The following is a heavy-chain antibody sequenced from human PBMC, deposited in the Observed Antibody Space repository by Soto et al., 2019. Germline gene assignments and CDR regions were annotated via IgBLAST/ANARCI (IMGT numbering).Heavy chain of an antibody. D-gene: IGHD3-10*01. Sequence: QVHLVQSGAEVKKPGASVKVSCTGYTFTSYAMDWVRQAPGQRLEWMGWINAGNGNTKYSQKFQGRVTITRDTSESTAYMELSSLRSEDTAVYYCARDTGFGLSDYWGQGTLVTVSS. J-gene: IGHJ4*02. V-gene: IGHV1-3*01. CDR1: GYTFTSYA. CDR2: INAGNGNT. CDR3: ARDTGFGLSDY.